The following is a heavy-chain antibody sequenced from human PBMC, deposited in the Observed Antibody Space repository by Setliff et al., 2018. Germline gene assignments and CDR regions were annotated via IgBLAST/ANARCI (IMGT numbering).Heavy chain of an antibody. V-gene: IGHV3-7*01. CDR2: INPGGSEK. CDR3: VGSGACFY. CDR1: GFTFSNCW. D-gene: IGHD3-10*01. Sequence: AGGSLRLSCTGSGFTFSNCWVSWVRQAPGKGLEWVASINPGGSEKYYVDSVKGRFTISRDNAKNSLSLQMNSLRAEDTAVYYCVGSGACFYWGQGALVTVSS. J-gene: IGHJ4*02.